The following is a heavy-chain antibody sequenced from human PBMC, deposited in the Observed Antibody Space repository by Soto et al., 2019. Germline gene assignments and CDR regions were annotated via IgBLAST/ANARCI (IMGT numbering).Heavy chain of an antibody. CDR1: GASMSTYY. CDR3: ARWPQLEPRFDY. CDR2: IYYSGST. Sequence: SETLSLTCTASGASMSTYYWSWIRQPPGKGLEWIGYIYYSGSTYYNPSLKSRVTISVDTSKNQFSLKLSSVTAADTAVYYCARWPQLEPRFDYWGQGTLVTVSS. J-gene: IGHJ4*02. V-gene: IGHV4-59*06. D-gene: IGHD1-1*01.